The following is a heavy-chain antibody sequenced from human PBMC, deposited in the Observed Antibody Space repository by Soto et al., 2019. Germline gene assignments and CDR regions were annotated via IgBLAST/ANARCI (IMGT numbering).Heavy chain of an antibody. CDR3: ARGGDGFDL. CDR2: IYHSGST. J-gene: IGHJ3*01. V-gene: IGHV4-30-2*05. Sequence: SETLSLTCAVSGGSISSGGYSWSWIRQPPGKGLEWIGYIYHSGSTYYSPSLKSRVTISVDTSENQFPLKLTSMTAADTAVYYCARGGDGFDLWGQGKMVTVSS. CDR1: GGSISSGGYS.